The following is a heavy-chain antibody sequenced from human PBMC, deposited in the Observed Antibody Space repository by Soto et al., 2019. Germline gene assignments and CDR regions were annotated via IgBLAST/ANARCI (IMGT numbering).Heavy chain of an antibody. CDR1: GFTFSSYA. Sequence: GGSLRLSCAASGFTFSSYAMSWVRQAPGKGLEWVSAISGSGGSTYYADSVKGRFTISRDNSKNTLYLQMNSLRAEDTAVYYCAKEPSSGWYRNDAFDIWGQGTMVTVSS. D-gene: IGHD6-19*01. J-gene: IGHJ3*02. V-gene: IGHV3-23*01. CDR3: AKEPSSGWYRNDAFDI. CDR2: ISGSGGST.